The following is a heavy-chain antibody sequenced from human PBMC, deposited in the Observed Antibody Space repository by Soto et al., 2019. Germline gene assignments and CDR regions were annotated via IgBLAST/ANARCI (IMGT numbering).Heavy chain of an antibody. Sequence: SETLSLTCTVSGDSISSGGYYWSWIRQHPGKGLEWIGYIYYSGSTYYNPSLKSRVIISVDTSKNQFSLKLSSVTAADTAVYYWARGSTVAAILFDYWGQGTLVTVSS. CDR3: ARGSTVAAILFDY. CDR2: IYYSGST. V-gene: IGHV4-31*03. CDR1: GDSISSGGYY. J-gene: IGHJ4*02. D-gene: IGHD2-15*01.